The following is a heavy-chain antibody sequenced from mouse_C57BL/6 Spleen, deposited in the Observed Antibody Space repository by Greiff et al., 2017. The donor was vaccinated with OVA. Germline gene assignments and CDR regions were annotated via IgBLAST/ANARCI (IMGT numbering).Heavy chain of an antibody. J-gene: IGHJ1*03. V-gene: IGHV1-53*01. CDR2: INPSNGGT. D-gene: IGHD1-1*01. CDR1: GYTFTSYW. Sequence: QVQLQQPGPELVKPGASVKLSCKASGYTFTSYWMHWVKQRPGQGLEWIGNINPSNGGTNYNEKFKSKATMTVDNSSRTAYMQHSSLTSEDSAVYYCGRRTTVVGPYFDVWGTGTTVTVSS. CDR3: GRRTTVVGPYFDV.